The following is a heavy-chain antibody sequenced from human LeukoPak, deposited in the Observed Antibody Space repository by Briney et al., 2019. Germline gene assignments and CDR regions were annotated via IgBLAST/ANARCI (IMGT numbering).Heavy chain of an antibody. Sequence: GGSLRLSCAASGFTFSSYTMSWVRQAPGKGLEWVSCLSDRGSSTYYADSVKGRFTISRDNSKNTLYLQMNSLRAEDTAVYYCAKDRMVYDILTALVDYWGQGTLVTVSS. J-gene: IGHJ4*02. D-gene: IGHD3-9*01. V-gene: IGHV3-23*01. CDR2: LSDRGSST. CDR3: AKDRMVYDILTALVDY. CDR1: GFTFSSYT.